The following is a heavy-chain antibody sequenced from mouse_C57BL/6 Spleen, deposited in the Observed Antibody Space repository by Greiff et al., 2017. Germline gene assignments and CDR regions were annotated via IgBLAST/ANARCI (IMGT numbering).Heavy chain of an antibody. CDR2: IDPNSGGT. Sequence: QVQLQQPGAELVKPGASVKLSCKASGYTFTSYWMHWVQQRPGRGLEWIGRIDPNSGGTTYTEKFTSKATLTVDKPSSTAYMQLSSLTSEDSAVYYYASDYGNYYYARDYWGQGTSVTVSS. CDR3: ASDYGNYYYARDY. V-gene: IGHV1-72*01. J-gene: IGHJ4*01. CDR1: GYTFTSYW. D-gene: IGHD2-1*01.